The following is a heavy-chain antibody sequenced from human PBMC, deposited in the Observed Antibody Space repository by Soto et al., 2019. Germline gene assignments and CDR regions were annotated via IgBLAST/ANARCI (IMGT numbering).Heavy chain of an antibody. CDR1: GGSISSSSYY. J-gene: IGHJ4*02. V-gene: IGHV4-39*07. Sequence: SETLSLTCTVSGGSISSSSYYWGWIRQPPGKGLEWIGSIYYSGSTYYNPSLKIRVTISVDTSKNQFSLKLSSVTAADTAVYYCARDSSGWSDYWGQGTLVTVSS. CDR3: ARDSSGWSDY. D-gene: IGHD6-19*01. CDR2: IYYSGST.